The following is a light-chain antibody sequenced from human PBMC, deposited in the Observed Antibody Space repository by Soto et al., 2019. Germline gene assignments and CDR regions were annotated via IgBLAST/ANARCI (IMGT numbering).Light chain of an antibody. V-gene: IGKV3-20*01. J-gene: IGKJ1*01. CDR1: QSVSSSY. CDR3: QQYGSSPGT. CDR2: GAS. Sequence: EIVLTQSPGTLSLSPGERATLSCRASQSVSSSYLAWYQQKPGQAPRLLIYGASSRATGIPDRFSGSGSGTHFTLTISRLAPEDFAVYYCQQYGSSPGTFGQGTKVEIK.